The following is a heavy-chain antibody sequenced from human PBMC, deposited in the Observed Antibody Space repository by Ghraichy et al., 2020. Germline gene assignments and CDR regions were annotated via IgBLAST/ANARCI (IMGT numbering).Heavy chain of an antibody. J-gene: IGHJ4*02. D-gene: IGHD4-11*01. V-gene: IGHV3-23*01. CDR3: AKQALHSSYFDY. CDR1: GFTFSSYT. Sequence: GGSLRLSCAASGFTFSSYTMSWVRQAPGKGLEWVSAISGSGGSTYYADSVKGRFTISRDNSKNTLYLQMNSLRAEDTAIYYCAKQALHSSYFDYWGQGTLVTVSS. CDR2: ISGSGGST.